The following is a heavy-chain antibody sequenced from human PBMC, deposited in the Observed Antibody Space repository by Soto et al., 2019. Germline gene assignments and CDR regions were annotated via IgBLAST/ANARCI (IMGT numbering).Heavy chain of an antibody. CDR1: GFTFSSYG. V-gene: IGHV3-33*01. J-gene: IGHJ6*02. D-gene: IGHD3-22*01. CDR3: ARAGYYYDSSGSYYYYGMDV. CDR2: IWYDGSNK. Sequence: GSLRLSCAASGFTFSSYGMHWVRQAPGKGLEWVAVIWYDGSNKYYADSVKGRFTISRDNSKNTLYPQMNSLRAEDTAVYYCARAGYYYDSSGSYYYYGMDVWGQGTTVTVSS.